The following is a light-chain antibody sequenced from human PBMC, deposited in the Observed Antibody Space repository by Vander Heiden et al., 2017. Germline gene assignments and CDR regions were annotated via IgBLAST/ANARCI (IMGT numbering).Light chain of an antibody. CDR1: QDISNY. CDR3: QQYDNLPPYT. CDR2: DAS. J-gene: IGKJ2*01. V-gene: IGKV1-33*01. Sequence: DIPITQSPSSLSASVGDRVTITFQASQDISNYLNWYQQKPGKAPKLLIYDASNLETGVPSRFSGSGSGTDFTFTISSLQPEDIATYYCQQYDNLPPYTFGQGTKLEIK.